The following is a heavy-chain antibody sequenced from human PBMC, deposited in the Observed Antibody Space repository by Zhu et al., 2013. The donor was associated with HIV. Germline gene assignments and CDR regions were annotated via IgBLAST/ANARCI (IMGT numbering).Heavy chain of an antibody. CDR3: ARVLFGRFYDEHQALNS. J-gene: IGHJ4*02. D-gene: IGHD1-26*01. V-gene: IGHV1-2*02. CDR1: GYNLNDFY. Sequence: QVQLVQSRTDVKKPGASVTVSCTASGYNLNDFYIHWLRHVPGQGLEWMGWINPNNGDTNYAQKFQGRVAMTSDTSTRIVFMDLFSLNFADTAVYYCARVLFGRFYDEHQALNSWGQGTLVIVSS. CDR2: INPNNGDT.